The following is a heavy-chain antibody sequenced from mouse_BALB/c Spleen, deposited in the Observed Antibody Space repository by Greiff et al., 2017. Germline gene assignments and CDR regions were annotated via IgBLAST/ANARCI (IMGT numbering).Heavy chain of an antibody. J-gene: IGHJ4*01. CDR3: ARNGYYAMDY. Sequence: VQVVESGPQLVRPGASVKISCKASGYSFTSYWMHWVKQRPGQGLEWIGMIDPSDSETRLNQKFKDKATLTVDKSSSTAYMQLSSPTSEDSAVYYCARNGYYAMDYWGQGTSVTVSS. V-gene: IGHV1S126*01. CDR1: GYSFTSYW. CDR2: IDPSDSET.